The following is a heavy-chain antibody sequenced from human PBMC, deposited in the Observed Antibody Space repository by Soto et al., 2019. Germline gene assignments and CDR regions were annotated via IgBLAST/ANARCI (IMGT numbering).Heavy chain of an antibody. J-gene: IGHJ6*02. CDR2: IKFDGSST. CDR1: GFAFSTYW. V-gene: IGHV3-74*01. CDR3: ARGAKNIYAMDV. Sequence: EVQLVESGGGLVQPGGSLRLSCAASGFAFSTYWMHWVRQAPGTGLLWVSRIKFDGSSTYYADSGRGRFTISRDDAKNTLFLQMNGLRVDDTAVYYCARGAKNIYAMDVWGQGTTVTVSS.